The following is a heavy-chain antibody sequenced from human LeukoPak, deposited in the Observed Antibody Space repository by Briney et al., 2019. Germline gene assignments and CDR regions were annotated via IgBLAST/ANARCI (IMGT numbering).Heavy chain of an antibody. V-gene: IGHV5-51*01. D-gene: IGHD3-9*01. CDR1: GYSFTSCW. J-gene: IGHJ5*02. CDR3: ARHYHYDILTGYTNWFDP. CDR2: IYPGDSDT. Sequence: GESLKISCKGSGYSFTSCWIGWVRQMPGKGLEWMGIIYPGDSDTRYSPSFQGQVTISADKSISTAYLQWSSLKASDTAMYYCARHYHYDILTGYTNWFDPWGQGTLVTVSS.